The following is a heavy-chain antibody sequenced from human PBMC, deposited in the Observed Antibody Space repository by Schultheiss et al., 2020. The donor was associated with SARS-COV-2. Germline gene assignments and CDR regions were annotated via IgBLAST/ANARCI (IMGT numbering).Heavy chain of an antibody. J-gene: IGHJ3*02. Sequence: SETLSLTCAVSGGSISSGGYSWSWIRQPPGKGLEWIGYIYHSGSTYYNPSLKSRVTISVDRSKNQFSLKLSSVTAADTAVYYCARVVMGSSGYYPHDAFDIWGQGTMVTVSS. CDR1: GGSISSGGYS. V-gene: IGHV4-30-2*01. CDR2: IYHSGST. CDR3: ARVVMGSSGYYPHDAFDI. D-gene: IGHD3-22*01.